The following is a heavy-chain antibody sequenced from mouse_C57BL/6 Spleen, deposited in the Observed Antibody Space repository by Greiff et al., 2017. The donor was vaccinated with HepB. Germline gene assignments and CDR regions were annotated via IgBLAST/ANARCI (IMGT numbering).Heavy chain of an antibody. J-gene: IGHJ4*01. CDR3: AREGSLYAMDY. V-gene: IGHV1-54*01. CDR1: GYAFTNYL. Sequence: VKLQESGAELVRPGTSVKVSCKASGYAFTNYLIEWVKQRPGQGLEWIGVINPGSGGTNYNEKFKGKATLTADKSSSTAYMQLSSLTSEDSAVYFCAREGSLYAMDYWGQGTSVTVSS. D-gene: IGHD1-1*01. CDR2: INPGSGGT.